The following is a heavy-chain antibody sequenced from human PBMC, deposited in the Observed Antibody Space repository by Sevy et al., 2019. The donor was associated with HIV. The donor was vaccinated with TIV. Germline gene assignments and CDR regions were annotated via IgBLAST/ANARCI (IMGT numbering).Heavy chain of an antibody. CDR1: GGSFSGYY. CDR3: ARAYGSGSYSVERRRRPFDY. Sequence: SETLSLTCAVYGGSFSGYYWSWIRQPPGKGLEWIGEINHSGSTNYNPSLKSRVTISVDTSKNQFSLKLSSVTAAGTAVYYCARAYGSGSYSVERRRRPFDYWGQGTLVTVSS. V-gene: IGHV4-34*01. CDR2: INHSGST. J-gene: IGHJ4*02. D-gene: IGHD3-10*01.